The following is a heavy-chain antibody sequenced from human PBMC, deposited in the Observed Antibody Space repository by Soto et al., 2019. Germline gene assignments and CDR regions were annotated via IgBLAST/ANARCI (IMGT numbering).Heavy chain of an antibody. Sequence: GASVKVSCKASGYTFTSYYMHWVRQAPGQGLEWMGIINPSGGSTSYAQKFQGRVTMTRDTSTSTVYMELSSLRSEDTAVYYCARDPRLLEWLSPISGYWFDPWGQGTLVTVSS. CDR1: GYTFTSYY. CDR2: INPSGGST. CDR3: ARDPRLLEWLSPISGYWFDP. D-gene: IGHD3-3*01. J-gene: IGHJ5*02. V-gene: IGHV1-46*03.